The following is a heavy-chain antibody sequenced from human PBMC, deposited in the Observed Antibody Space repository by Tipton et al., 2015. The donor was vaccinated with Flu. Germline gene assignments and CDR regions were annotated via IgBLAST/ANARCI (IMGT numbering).Heavy chain of an antibody. D-gene: IGHD1-26*01. Sequence: TLSLTCTISGGPINTYFWSWIRQPAGKGLEWIWRIYSGGSTSYNPSLRSRVTMSVDGSKNQFSLRLDSVTAADTAVYYCAREGYTGSHPYYNYYYAMDVWGQGTTVTVSS. CDR2: IYSGGST. J-gene: IGHJ6*02. V-gene: IGHV4-4*07. CDR1: GGPINTYF. CDR3: AREGYTGSHPYYNYYYAMDV.